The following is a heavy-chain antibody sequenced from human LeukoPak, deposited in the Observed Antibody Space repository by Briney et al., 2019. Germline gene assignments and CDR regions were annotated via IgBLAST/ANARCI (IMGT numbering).Heavy chain of an antibody. CDR2: LPPDEFGI. V-gene: IGHV3-74*01. D-gene: IGHD6-6*01. J-gene: IGHJ4*02. CDR3: VGTIASRGSEY. Sequence: PGGSLRLSCAASGFTFTNYWMHWVRQAPGMGLVWVSRLPPDEFGIIYADSVKGRFTVSRDNAKNTVYLQMNNLRVDDTAMYYCVGTIASRGSEYWGQGALVTVSS. CDR1: GFTFTNYW.